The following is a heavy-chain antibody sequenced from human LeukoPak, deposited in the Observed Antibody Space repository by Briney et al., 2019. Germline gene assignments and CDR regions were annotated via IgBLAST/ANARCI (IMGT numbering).Heavy chain of an antibody. CDR2: IYYSGST. CDR3: ARVSGYDWESFYDY. CDR1: GGSISSYY. D-gene: IGHD5-12*01. V-gene: IGHV4-59*01. Sequence: PSETLSLTCTVSGGSISSYYWSWIRQPPGKRLEWIGYIYYSGSTNYNPSLKSRVTISVDTSKNQFSLKLSSVTAADTAVYYCARVSGYDWESFYDYWGQGTLVTVSS. J-gene: IGHJ4*02.